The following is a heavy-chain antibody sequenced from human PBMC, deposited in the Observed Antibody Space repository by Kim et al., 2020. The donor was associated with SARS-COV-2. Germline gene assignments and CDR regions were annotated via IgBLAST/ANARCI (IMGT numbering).Heavy chain of an antibody. D-gene: IGHD1-26*01. Sequence: PSLMSRCTRSVDTSKNQFSLELSSVTAADTAVYYCARRGSGSYLHWYFDLWGRGTLVTVSS. CDR3: ARRGSGSYLHWYFDL. J-gene: IGHJ2*01. V-gene: IGHV4-30-2*05.